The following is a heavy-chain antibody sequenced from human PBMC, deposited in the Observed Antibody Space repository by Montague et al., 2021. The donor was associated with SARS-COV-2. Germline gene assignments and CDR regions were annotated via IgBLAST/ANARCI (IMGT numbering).Heavy chain of an antibody. Sequence: TLSLTCSVFGDSINNVNYFWSWIRQPAGKGLEWIGRVYISGSTDYNPSLKSRVTMLLDKSANELTLQVTSVTAADTAVYYCARVSGYGSGSSCNWFDSWGQGLVVTVSS. D-gene: IGHD3-10*01. CDR3: ARVSGYGSGSSCNWFDS. CDR1: GDSINNVNYF. CDR2: VYISGST. J-gene: IGHJ5*01. V-gene: IGHV4-61*02.